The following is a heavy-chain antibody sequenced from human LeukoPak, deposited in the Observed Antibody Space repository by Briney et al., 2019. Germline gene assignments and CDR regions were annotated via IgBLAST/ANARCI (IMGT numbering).Heavy chain of an antibody. CDR2: IYCSGST. Sequence: TSQTLSLTCTVSGGSISSGDYYWSWIRQPPGKGLEWIGYIYCSGSTYYNPSLKSRVTISVDTSKNQFSLKLSSVTAADTAVYYCARERGESVLLWFGEPSGHPDNWFDPWGQGTLVTVSS. V-gene: IGHV4-30-4*01. CDR3: ARERGESVLLWFGEPSGHPDNWFDP. D-gene: IGHD3-10*01. CDR1: GGSISSGDYY. J-gene: IGHJ5*02.